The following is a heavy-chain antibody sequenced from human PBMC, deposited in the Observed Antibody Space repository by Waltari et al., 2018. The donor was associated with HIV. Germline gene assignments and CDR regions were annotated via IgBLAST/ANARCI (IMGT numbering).Heavy chain of an antibody. V-gene: IGHV3-33*01. CDR2: IWYDGSTK. CDR3: ARDRLATGSGGMDV. CDR1: GFSFSNYG. J-gene: IGHJ6*02. Sequence: QEQLVESGGGVVQPGRSLRLSCAASGFSFSNYGMHWVRQAPGKGLEWVAIIWYDGSTKYDADSVKGRFTISRDNSKNTLYLQMNSLRVEDTAVYYCARDRLATGSGGMDVWGQGTTVTVSS. D-gene: IGHD1-26*01.